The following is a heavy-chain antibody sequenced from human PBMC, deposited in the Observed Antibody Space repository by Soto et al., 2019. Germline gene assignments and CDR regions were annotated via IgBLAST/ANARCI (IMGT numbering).Heavy chain of an antibody. CDR3: TSGPLGAAHY. D-gene: IGHD6-25*01. CDR1: GFSFSSYY. CDR2: IKEDGTEE. V-gene: IGHV3-7*01. Sequence: EVQLVESGGGLVQPEGSLRLSCLASGFSFSSYYMTWVRQAPGKGLEWVANIKEDGTEEFYVDSATGRFTISRDNAKNSLFLQMDSLRVEDTAVYYCTSGPLGAAHYWGQGTLVSVSS. J-gene: IGHJ4*02.